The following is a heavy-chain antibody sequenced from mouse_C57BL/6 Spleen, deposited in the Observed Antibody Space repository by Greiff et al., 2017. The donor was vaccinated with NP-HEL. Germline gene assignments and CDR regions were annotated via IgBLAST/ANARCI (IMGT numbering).Heavy chain of an antibody. D-gene: IGHD2-4*01. CDR1: GFSLTSYG. CDR2: IWSDGST. J-gene: IGHJ1*03. Sequence: QVQLQQSGPGLVAPSQSLSITCTVSGFSLTSYGVHWVRQPPGKGLEWLVVIWSDGSTTYNSALKSRLSISKDNSKSQVFLKMNSLQTDDTAMYYCARQGGDYDGYWYFDVWGTGTTVTVSS. CDR3: ARQGGDYDGYWYFDV. V-gene: IGHV2-6-1*01.